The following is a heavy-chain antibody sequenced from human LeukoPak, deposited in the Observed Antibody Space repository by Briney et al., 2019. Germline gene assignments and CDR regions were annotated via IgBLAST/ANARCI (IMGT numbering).Heavy chain of an antibody. J-gene: IGHJ3*02. Sequence: SVKVSCKASGGTFSSYAISWVRQAPGQGLEWMGGIIPIFGTANYAQKFQGRVTITADESTSTAYMELSSLRSEDTAVYYCARGRKGIDAFDIWGQGTMVTVSS. D-gene: IGHD3-10*01. V-gene: IGHV1-69*13. CDR3: ARGRKGIDAFDI. CDR2: IIPIFGTA. CDR1: GGTFSSYA.